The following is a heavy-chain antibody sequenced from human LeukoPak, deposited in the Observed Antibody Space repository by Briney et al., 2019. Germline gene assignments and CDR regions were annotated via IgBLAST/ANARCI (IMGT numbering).Heavy chain of an antibody. V-gene: IGHV4-61*01. J-gene: IGHJ1*01. CDR1: GGSVSSGSYY. CDR2: IYYSGST. D-gene: IGHD3-10*01. CDR3: ARGVGLWFGGPGAEYFQH. Sequence: SETLSLTCTVSGGSVSSGSYYWSWIRQPPGKGLEWIGYIYYSGSTNYNPSLKSRVTISVDTSKNQFSLKLSSVAAADTAVYYCARGVGLWFGGPGAEYFQHWGQGTLVTVSS.